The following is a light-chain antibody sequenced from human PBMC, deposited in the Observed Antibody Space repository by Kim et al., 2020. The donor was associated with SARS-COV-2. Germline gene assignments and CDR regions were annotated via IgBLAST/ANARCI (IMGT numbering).Light chain of an antibody. V-gene: IGKV3-20*01. CDR2: DAS. J-gene: IGKJ2*03. Sequence: VLTQSPDTLSLSPGERATLSCRASPSVSSGYLAWYQQKPGQAPRLLIYDASRRATGIPARFSGSGSGTDFTLTISRLEPEDFAVYYCQRYSSSLYRYGQGTKLEI. CDR3: QRYSSSLYR. CDR1: PSVSSGY.